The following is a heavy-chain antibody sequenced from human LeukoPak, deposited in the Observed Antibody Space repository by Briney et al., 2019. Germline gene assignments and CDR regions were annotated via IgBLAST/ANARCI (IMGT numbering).Heavy chain of an antibody. V-gene: IGHV5-51*01. CDR2: IYPYDSET. CDR3: ARRLLAVSNTMVWGPADAFDI. J-gene: IGHJ3*02. D-gene: IGHD3-10*01. CDR1: GYNFADYW. Sequence: AECLKISCKASGYNFADYWIGWVRQTPGKGLEWMGIIYPYDSETKNSPSFEGQVTISVDESTSTAYLQWSSLKASDTAVYYCARRLLAVSNTMVWGPADAFDIWGQGTTVTVSS.